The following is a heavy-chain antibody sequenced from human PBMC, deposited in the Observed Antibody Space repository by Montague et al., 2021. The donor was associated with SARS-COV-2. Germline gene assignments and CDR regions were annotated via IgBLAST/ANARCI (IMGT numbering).Heavy chain of an antibody. Sequence: SETLSLTCTVSGGSISSSSYYWGWIRQPPGKGLEWVGSFFYSGSTYCNPSLKSRCTISVDTSKNQFSLKLSSVTAADTAVYYCARPQQQLAFDYWGQGTLVTVSS. CDR3: ARPQQQLAFDY. CDR1: GGSISSSSYY. J-gene: IGHJ4*02. V-gene: IGHV4-39*01. CDR2: FFYSGST. D-gene: IGHD6-13*01.